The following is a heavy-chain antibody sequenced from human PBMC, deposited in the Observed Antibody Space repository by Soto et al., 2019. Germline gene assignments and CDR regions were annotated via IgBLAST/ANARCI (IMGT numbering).Heavy chain of an antibody. J-gene: IGHJ4*02. V-gene: IGHV4-4*02. CDR1: GGSISSSNW. Sequence: QVQLQESGPGLVKPSGTLSLTCAVSGGSISSSNWWSWVRQPPGKGLEWIGEIYHSGSTNYNPSLKSRVTISVDKSKNQFSLKLSSVTAADTAVYYCARMTEGRITIFGVVIEAPYYFDYWGQGTLVTVSS. CDR2: IYHSGST. D-gene: IGHD3-3*01. CDR3: ARMTEGRITIFGVVIEAPYYFDY.